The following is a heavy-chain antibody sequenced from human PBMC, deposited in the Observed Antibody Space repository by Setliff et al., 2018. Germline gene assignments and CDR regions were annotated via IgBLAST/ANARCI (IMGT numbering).Heavy chain of an antibody. CDR1: GYTFSTYG. V-gene: IGHV1-18*01. Sequence: ASVKVSCKDSGYTFSTYGISWVRQAPGQGLEWMGWISAYNGNTNYAQRFQGRVTMTTDTSTSTAYMELRSLRSEDTAVYYCATSYSGSYYGYWGQGTLVTVS. CDR2: ISAYNGNT. CDR3: ATSYSGSYYGY. J-gene: IGHJ4*02. D-gene: IGHD1-26*01.